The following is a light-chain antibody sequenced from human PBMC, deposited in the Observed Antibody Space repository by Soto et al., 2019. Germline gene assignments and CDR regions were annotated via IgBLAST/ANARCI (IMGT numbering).Light chain of an antibody. CDR1: SSNIGAGCE. Sequence: QSVLTQPPSVSGAPGQWVTISCTGCSSNIGAGCEVHWYQHLPGKAPKLLIYGNTNRPSGVPDRFSGSKSGTSASLAITGLQAEDEADYYCQSYDSSLSASYVFGGGTKVTVL. V-gene: IGLV1-40*01. CDR2: GNT. J-gene: IGLJ1*01. CDR3: QSYDSSLSASYV.